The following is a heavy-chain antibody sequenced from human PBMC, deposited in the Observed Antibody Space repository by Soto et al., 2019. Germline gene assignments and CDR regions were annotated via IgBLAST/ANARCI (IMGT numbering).Heavy chain of an antibody. D-gene: IGHD3-16*01. CDR1: GFTFNTAW. V-gene: IGHV3-15*01. CDR2: IKTAVEGVAT. Sequence: GGSLRLSCEASGFTFNTAWLTWLRQAPGKGLEWVALIKTAVEGVATHYAAPVNGRFTVSRDDSRKTVHLQMDSLKTEDTGVYYCAADKPFFGHGEFEYWGQGARVTGSS. CDR3: AADKPFFGHGEFEY. J-gene: IGHJ4*02.